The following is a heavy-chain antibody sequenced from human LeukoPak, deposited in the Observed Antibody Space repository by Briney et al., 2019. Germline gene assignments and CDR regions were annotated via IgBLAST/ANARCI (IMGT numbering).Heavy chain of an antibody. Sequence: GGSLRLSCAASGFTFSGSAMHWVRQASGKGLEWVGRIRSKANSYATAYAASVKGRFTISRDDSKNTAYLQMNSLRAEDTAVYYCAREARGWFGELLSRTYNWFDPWGQGTLVTVSS. CDR1: GFTFSGSA. CDR2: IRSKANSYAT. J-gene: IGHJ5*02. V-gene: IGHV3-73*01. D-gene: IGHD3-10*01. CDR3: AREARGWFGELLSRTYNWFDP.